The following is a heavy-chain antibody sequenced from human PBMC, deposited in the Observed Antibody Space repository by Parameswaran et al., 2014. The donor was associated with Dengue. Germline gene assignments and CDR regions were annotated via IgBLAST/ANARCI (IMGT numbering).Heavy chain of an antibody. J-gene: IGHJ5*02. CDR2: ISGSGGST. CDR1: SNA. CDR3: AKTGGGYYDSSGLRYNWFDP. Sequence: SNARWIPQPPGKGLEWVSAISGSGGSTYYADSVKGRFTISRDNSKNTLYLQMNSLRAEDTAVYYCAKTGGGYYDSSGLRYNWFDPWGQGTLVTVSS. D-gene: IGHD3-22*01. V-gene: IGHV3-23*01.